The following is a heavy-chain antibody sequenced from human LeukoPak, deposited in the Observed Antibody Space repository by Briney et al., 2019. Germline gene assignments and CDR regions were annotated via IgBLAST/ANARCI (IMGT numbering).Heavy chain of an antibody. D-gene: IGHD3-10*01. V-gene: IGHV4-4*02. CDR2: IYHSGST. CDR3: ARDRYYGSGSYRGMDV. CDR1: GDSISSSNW. J-gene: IGHJ6*04. Sequence: SETLSLTCAVSGDSISSSNWWSWVRQPPGKGLEWIGEIYHSGSTNYNPSLKSRVTISVDKSKNQFSLKLSSVTAADTAVYYCARDRYYGSGSYRGMDVWGKGTTVTVSS.